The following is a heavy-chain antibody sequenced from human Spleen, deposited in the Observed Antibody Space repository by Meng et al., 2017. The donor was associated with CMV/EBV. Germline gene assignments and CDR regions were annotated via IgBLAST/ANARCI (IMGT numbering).Heavy chain of an antibody. J-gene: IGHJ5*02. V-gene: IGHV3-74*01. CDR1: GITFSSYW. Sequence: GESLKISCAASGITFSSYWMHWVRQAPGKGLVWVSRINSDGSSTSYADSVKGRFTISRDNAKNTLYLQMNSLRAGDTAVYYCAREGRYCTNGVCYFWFDPWGQGTLVTVSS. CDR2: INSDGSST. D-gene: IGHD2-8*01. CDR3: AREGRYCTNGVCYFWFDP.